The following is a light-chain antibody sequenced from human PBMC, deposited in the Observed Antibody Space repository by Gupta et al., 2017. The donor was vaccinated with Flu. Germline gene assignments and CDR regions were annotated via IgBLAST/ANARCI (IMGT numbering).Light chain of an antibody. CDR3: QQYNNWPGYT. CDR1: QSVSSN. Sequence: ETVMTQSPATLSVSPGERATLSCRASQSVSSNLAWYQQKPGQAPRLLIYGASTRATGIPARFSGSGSGTEXTLTISXLQSEDFAVYYCQQYNNWPGYTFGXGTKLEIK. V-gene: IGKV3-15*01. CDR2: GAS. J-gene: IGKJ2*01.